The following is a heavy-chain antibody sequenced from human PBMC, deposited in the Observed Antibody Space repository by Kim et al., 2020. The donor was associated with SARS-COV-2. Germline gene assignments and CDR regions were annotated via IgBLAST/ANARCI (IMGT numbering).Heavy chain of an antibody. Sequence: GGSLRLSCAASGFTFSSYGMHWVRQAPGKGLEWVAAISSAGSTKYYADSVKGRFTISRDNSKNTLYLQMNSLRAEDTAVYYCAKEGGDCPLYWGQGALVTVSS. V-gene: IGHV3-30*18. J-gene: IGHJ4*02. CDR2: ISSAGSTK. CDR3: AKEGGDCPLY. D-gene: IGHD2-21*02. CDR1: GFTFSSYG.